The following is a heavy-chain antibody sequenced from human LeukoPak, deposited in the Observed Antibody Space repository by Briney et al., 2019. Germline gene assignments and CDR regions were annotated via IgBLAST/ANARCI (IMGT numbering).Heavy chain of an antibody. J-gene: IGHJ6*03. Sequence: ASVKVSCKASGYTFTSYYMHWVRQAPGQGLEWMGIINPSGGSTRYAQKFQGRVTMTRDTSTSTVYMELSSLRSEDTAVYYCAKGPSITMIRGGQWYYYMDVWGKGTTVTISS. CDR2: INPSGGST. CDR3: AKGPSITMIRGGQWYYYMDV. V-gene: IGHV1-46*01. CDR1: GYTFTSYY. D-gene: IGHD3-10*01.